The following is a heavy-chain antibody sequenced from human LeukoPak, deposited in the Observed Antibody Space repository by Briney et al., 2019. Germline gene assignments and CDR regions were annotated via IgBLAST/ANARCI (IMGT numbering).Heavy chain of an antibody. CDR2: ISSGSSYI. D-gene: IGHD2-2*01. J-gene: IGHJ4*02. V-gene: IGHV3-21*06. Sequence: PGGSLRLSCAASGFTFSTYDMNWVRQTPGKGLEWVSSISSGSSYIYYADSLKGRFTVSRDNAKNSLYLQMNSLRAEDTAVYYCARGLGYCSSTTCYLSFEYWGQGTLVTVSS. CDR3: ARGLGYCSSTTCYLSFEY. CDR1: GFTFSTYD.